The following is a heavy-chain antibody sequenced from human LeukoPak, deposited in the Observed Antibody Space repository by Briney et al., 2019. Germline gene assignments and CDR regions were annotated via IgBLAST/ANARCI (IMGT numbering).Heavy chain of an antibody. Sequence: SQTLSLTCATSGDSVSSNSAAWNWIRQSPSRGLEWLGRTYYRSKWYNDYAVSVKSRITINPDTSKNQFSLQLNSVTPEDTAVYYCARDPAAAGTYYYYGMDVWGQGTTVTVSS. CDR2: TYYRSKWYN. V-gene: IGHV6-1*01. J-gene: IGHJ6*02. CDR3: ARDPAAAGTYYYYGMDV. D-gene: IGHD6-13*01. CDR1: GDSVSSNSAA.